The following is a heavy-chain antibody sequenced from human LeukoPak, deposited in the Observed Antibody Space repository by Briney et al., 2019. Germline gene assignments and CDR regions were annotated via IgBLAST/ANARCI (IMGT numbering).Heavy chain of an antibody. D-gene: IGHD3-10*01. V-gene: IGHV3-7*03. J-gene: IGHJ4*02. CDR1: GFTFSRYW. Sequence: GGSLRLSCAASGFTFSRYWMSWVRQAPGKGLEWVANIKEDGSEKYYVDSVKGRFTISRDNAKNSLYLQMNSLRAEDTAVYYYASRRPGSYPEFDYWGQGTLVTVSS. CDR3: ASRRPGSYPEFDY. CDR2: IKEDGSEK.